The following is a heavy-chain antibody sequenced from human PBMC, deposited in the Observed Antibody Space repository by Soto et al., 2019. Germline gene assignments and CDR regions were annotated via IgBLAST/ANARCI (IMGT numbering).Heavy chain of an antibody. CDR2: IYSGGST. D-gene: IGHD3-3*01. Sequence: GGSLRLSCAASGFTVSSNYMSWVRQAPGKGLEWVSVIYSGGSTYYADSVKGRFTISRDNSKNTLYLQMNSLRAEDTAVYYCARVVSYDFWSGYRTDANWFDPWGQGNLVTVSS. V-gene: IGHV3-66*01. J-gene: IGHJ5*02. CDR3: ARVVSYDFWSGYRTDANWFDP. CDR1: GFTVSSNY.